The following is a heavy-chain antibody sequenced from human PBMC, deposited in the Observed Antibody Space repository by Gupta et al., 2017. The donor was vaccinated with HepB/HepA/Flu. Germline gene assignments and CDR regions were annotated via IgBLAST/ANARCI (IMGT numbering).Heavy chain of an antibody. Sequence: VQLVESGGGLVQPGGALRLACAASGFTFSDYEMNWVRQAPGKGLEWVSYITASGSATRYAESVKGRFTISRDNAKNSLYLQMNNLRADDTAVYYCAREILPCYGDCNDYWGQGTLVTVSS. V-gene: IGHV3-48*03. CDR2: ITASGSAT. CDR1: GFTFSDYE. J-gene: IGHJ4*02. D-gene: IGHD2-21*02. CDR3: AREILPCYGDCNDY.